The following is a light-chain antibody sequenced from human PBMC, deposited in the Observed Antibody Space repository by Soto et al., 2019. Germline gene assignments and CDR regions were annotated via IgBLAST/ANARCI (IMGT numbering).Light chain of an antibody. J-gene: IGKJ1*01. CDR2: GAS. CDR1: QSISDW. CDR3: QHYNAFPWP. Sequence: DIQMTDSPSTLSSSVGDRVTITCRASQSISDWLAWYQQKPGKVPQLLIYGASRLESGVPSRFSGRGSGTEFTLTIGGLQPDDFATYYCQHYNAFPWPFGQGTKVDIK. V-gene: IGKV1-5*01.